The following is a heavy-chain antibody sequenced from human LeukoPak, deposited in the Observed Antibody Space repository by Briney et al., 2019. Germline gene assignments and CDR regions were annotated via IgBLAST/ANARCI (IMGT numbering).Heavy chain of an antibody. CDR1: GFTFSSYW. J-gene: IGHJ6*03. CDR3: ARAIPYCSSTSCYTGYYYYYMDV. V-gene: IGHV3-74*01. Sequence: PGGSLRLSCAASGFTFSSYWMHWVRQAPGKGLVWVSRINSDGSSTSYADSVKGRFTIPRDNAKNTLYLQMNSLRAEDTAVYYCARAIPYCSSTSCYTGYYYYYMDVWGKGTTVTVSS. D-gene: IGHD2-2*02. CDR2: INSDGSST.